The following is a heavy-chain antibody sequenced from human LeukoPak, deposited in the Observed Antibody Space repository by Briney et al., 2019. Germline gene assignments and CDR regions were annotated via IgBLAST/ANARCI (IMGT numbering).Heavy chain of an antibody. V-gene: IGHV1-8*03. CDR2: MNPNSGNT. CDR3: ARTVTGYDAFDI. D-gene: IGHD4-17*01. J-gene: IGHJ3*02. Sequence: ASVKVSCKASGYTFTSYDINWVRQATGQGLEWMGWMNPNSGNTGYAQKFQGRVTITRNTSISTAYMELSSLRSEDTAVYYCARTVTGYDAFDIWGQGTMVTVSS. CDR1: GYTFTSYD.